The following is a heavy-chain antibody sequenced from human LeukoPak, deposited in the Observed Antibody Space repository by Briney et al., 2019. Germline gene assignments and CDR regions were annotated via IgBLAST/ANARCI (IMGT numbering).Heavy chain of an antibody. CDR1: GDSISSSGYY. D-gene: IGHD3-3*01. V-gene: IGHV4-39*07. Sequence: KPSETLSLTCSVSGDSISSSGYYWGWIRQPPGKGLEWIGSMYYSGSTFFNPSLKSRVTLSMDSSKNQFSLRLSSVTAADTAVYYCARVRSAFDLWGQGTMVTVSS. J-gene: IGHJ3*01. CDR3: ARVRSAFDL. CDR2: MYYSGST.